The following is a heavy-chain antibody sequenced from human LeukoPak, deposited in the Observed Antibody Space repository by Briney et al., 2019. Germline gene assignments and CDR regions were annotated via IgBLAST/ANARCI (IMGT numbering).Heavy chain of an antibody. Sequence: SETLSLTCTVSGGSISSYYWSWIRQPPGKGLEWIGYIYYSGSTNYNPSLKSRVTISIDTSKNQFSLKLSSVTATDTAVYYCARSGYSSGWYVHYFDYWGQGTLVTVSS. J-gene: IGHJ4*02. CDR3: ARSGYSSGWYVHYFDY. D-gene: IGHD6-19*01. CDR2: IYYSGST. V-gene: IGHV4-59*08. CDR1: GGSISSYY.